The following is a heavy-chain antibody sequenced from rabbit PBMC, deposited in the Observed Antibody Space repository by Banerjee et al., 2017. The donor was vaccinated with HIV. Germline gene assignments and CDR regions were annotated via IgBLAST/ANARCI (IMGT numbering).Heavy chain of an antibody. CDR3: AREDDYDARLDL. CDR1: GFSFSSSYY. Sequence: QEQLEESGGDLVKPEGSLTLTCTASGFSFSSSYYMWWVRQAPGKGLEWIAAIYTGGGGITYYASWTKGRFTISKTSSTTVTLQMTSLTAADTATYFCAREDDYDARLDLWGPGTLVTVS. D-gene: IGHD2-1*01. V-gene: IGHV1S45*01. J-gene: IGHJ3*01. CDR2: IYTGGGGIT.